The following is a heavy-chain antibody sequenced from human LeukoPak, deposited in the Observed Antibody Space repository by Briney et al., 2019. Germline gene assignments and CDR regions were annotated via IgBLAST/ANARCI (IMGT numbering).Heavy chain of an antibody. CDR3: ARVLYSYGLEYFDY. CDR2: IYSGGST. D-gene: IGHD5-18*01. V-gene: IGHV3-66*02. CDR1: GFTVSSNY. Sequence: GGSLRLSCAASGFTVSSNYMSWVRQAPGKGLEWVSVIYSGGSTYYADSVKGRFTISRDNSKNTLYLQTNSLRAEDTAVYYCARVLYSYGLEYFDYWGQGTLVTVSS. J-gene: IGHJ4*02.